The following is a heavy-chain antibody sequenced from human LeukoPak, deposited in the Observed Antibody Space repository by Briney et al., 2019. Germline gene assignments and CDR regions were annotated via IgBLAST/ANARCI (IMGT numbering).Heavy chain of an antibody. J-gene: IGHJ4*02. D-gene: IGHD6-6*01. Sequence: SVKVSCKASGGTFSSYAISWVRQAPGQGLEWMGGIIPIFGTANYAQKFQGRVTITADESTSTAYMELSSLRSEDTAVYYCARDPNSSSNPDYWGQGTLVTVSS. CDR3: ARDPNSSSNPDY. V-gene: IGHV1-69*13. CDR2: IIPIFGTA. CDR1: GGTFSSYA.